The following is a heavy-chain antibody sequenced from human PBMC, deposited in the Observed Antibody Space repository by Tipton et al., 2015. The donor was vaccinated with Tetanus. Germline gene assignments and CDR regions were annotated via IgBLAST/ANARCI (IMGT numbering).Heavy chain of an antibody. V-gene: IGHV4-59*01. J-gene: IGHJ4*02. D-gene: IGHD3-3*01. CDR3: ARANYDSAKKGPFDS. CDR2: VSNSGRT. Sequence: TLSLTCAVSSGSIRTTYWSWIRQSPGKGLEWLAYVSNSGRTNSNYSLKSRITISQDTSKTQFSLKLTSVTAADTAVYYCARANYDSAKKGPFDSWGQGTLVIVSS. CDR1: SGSIRTTY.